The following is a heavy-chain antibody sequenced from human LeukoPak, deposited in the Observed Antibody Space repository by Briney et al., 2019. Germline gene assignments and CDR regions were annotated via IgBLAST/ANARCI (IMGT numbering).Heavy chain of an antibody. J-gene: IGHJ3*02. CDR1: GASIDSYY. CDR2: IYYSGST. D-gene: IGHD1-26*01. Sequence: PSETLSLTCTISGASIDSYYWSWIRQPPGKGLEWIGYIYYSGSTSYNPSLKSRVTISVDTSKKQFSLKLSSVTAADTAFYYCARYIVSYPHDAFDIWGQGTMVTVSS. V-gene: IGHV4-59*01. CDR3: ARYIVSYPHDAFDI.